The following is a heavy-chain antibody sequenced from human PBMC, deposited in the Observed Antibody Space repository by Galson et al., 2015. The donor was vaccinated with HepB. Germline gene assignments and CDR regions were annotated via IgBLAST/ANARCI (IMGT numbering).Heavy chain of an antibody. Sequence: SVKVSCKASGYTFTGYYMHWVRQAPGQGLEWMGIINPSGGSTSYAQKFQGRVTMTRDTSTSTVYMELSSLRSEDTAVYYCARDLWPRVVVPAAHTYYYYYGMDVWGQGTTVTVSS. V-gene: IGHV1-46*01. CDR3: ARDLWPRVVVPAAHTYYYYYGMDV. J-gene: IGHJ6*02. CDR1: GYTFTGYY. D-gene: IGHD2-2*01. CDR2: INPSGGST.